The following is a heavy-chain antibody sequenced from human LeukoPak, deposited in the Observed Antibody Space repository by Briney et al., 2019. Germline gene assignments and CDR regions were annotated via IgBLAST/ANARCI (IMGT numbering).Heavy chain of an antibody. CDR2: IADSGGNT. V-gene: IGHV3-23*01. CDR1: GFTFNMYG. D-gene: IGHD2/OR15-2a*01. CDR3: AKGHNNYYFTIDY. J-gene: IGHJ4*02. Sequence: GGSLRLSCAASGFTFNMYGMGWVRQAPGKCPEWVAAIADSGGNTYYADSVKGRFTISRDNSRNTLSLQMNSLRAEDTAVYYCAKGHNNYYFTIDYWGQGTLVTVSS.